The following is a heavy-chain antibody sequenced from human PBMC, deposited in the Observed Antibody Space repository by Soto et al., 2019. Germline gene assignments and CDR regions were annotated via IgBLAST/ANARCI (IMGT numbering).Heavy chain of an antibody. Sequence: QVQLQQWGAGLLKPSETLSLTCAVYGGSFSGYYWSWIRQPPGKGLEWIGEINHSGSTNYNPSLKSRVTLSVDTSKNQFSLKLSSVTAADTAVYYCARPYYAFWSGYYYYYGMDVWGQGTTVTVSS. CDR2: INHSGST. V-gene: IGHV4-34*01. D-gene: IGHD3-3*01. CDR1: GGSFSGYY. CDR3: ARPYYAFWSGYYYYYGMDV. J-gene: IGHJ6*02.